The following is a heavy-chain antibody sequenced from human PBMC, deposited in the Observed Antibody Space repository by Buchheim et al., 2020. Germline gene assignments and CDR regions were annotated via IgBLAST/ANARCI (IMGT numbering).Heavy chain of an antibody. CDR2: INHSGST. V-gene: IGHV4-34*01. Sequence: QVQLQQWGAGLLKPSETLSLTCAVYGGSFSGYYWSWIRQPPGKGLEWIGEINHSGSTNYNPSLKSRVTISVDKSKNQFSLKLSSVTAADTAVYYCARGPPHYDILTGYYTGVLYWGQGTL. D-gene: IGHD3-9*01. J-gene: IGHJ4*02. CDR3: ARGPPHYDILTGYYTGVLY. CDR1: GGSFSGYY.